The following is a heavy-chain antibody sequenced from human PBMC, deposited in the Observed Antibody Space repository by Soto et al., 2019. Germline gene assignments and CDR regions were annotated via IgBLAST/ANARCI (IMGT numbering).Heavy chain of an antibody. CDR2: IYHSGST. D-gene: IGHD3-10*01. CDR1: GGSISSSNW. CDR3: ARQGFGPLHGLVDV. V-gene: IGHV4-4*02. J-gene: IGHJ6*02. Sequence: SETLSLTCAVSGGSISSSNWWSWVRQPPGKGLEWIGEIYHSGSTNYNPSLKSRVTISVDKSKNQFSLKLSSVTAADTAVYYCARQGFGPLHGLVDVWGQGTTVTVSS.